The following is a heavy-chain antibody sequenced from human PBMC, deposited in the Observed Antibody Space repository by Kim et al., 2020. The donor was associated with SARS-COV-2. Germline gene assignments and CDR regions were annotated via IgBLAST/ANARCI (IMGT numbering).Heavy chain of an antibody. CDR3: AKIGCGELLGKDY. D-gene: IGHD3-10*01. J-gene: IGHJ4*02. V-gene: IGHV3-30*18. CDR1: GFTFSSYG. Sequence: GGSLRLSCAASGFTFSSYGMHWVRQAPGKGLEWVAVISYDGSNKYYADSVKGRFTISRDNSKNTLYLQMNSLRAEDTAVYYCAKIGCGELLGKDYWGQGTLVTVSS. CDR2: ISYDGSNK.